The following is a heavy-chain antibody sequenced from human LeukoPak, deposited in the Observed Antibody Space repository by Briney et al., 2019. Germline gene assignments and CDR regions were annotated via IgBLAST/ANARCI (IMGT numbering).Heavy chain of an antibody. Sequence: PGGXLRLSCAASGFTFSSNYMSWVRQAPGKGLEGVSVIYSGGSTYYSDSVTGRCTISRDNSKKTRYLQMNSLRAEDTAVYFCARLGYSSSWYPDYWGQGTLVTVSS. V-gene: IGHV3-66*02. CDR1: GFTFSSNY. D-gene: IGHD6-13*01. J-gene: IGHJ4*02. CDR3: ARLGYSSSWYPDY. CDR2: IYSGGST.